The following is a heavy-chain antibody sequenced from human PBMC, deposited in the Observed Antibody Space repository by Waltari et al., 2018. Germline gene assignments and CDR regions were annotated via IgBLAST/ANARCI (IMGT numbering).Heavy chain of an antibody. V-gene: IGHV2-5*04. Sequence: QITLKESGPTLVKPTQTLTLTCTFSGFSLSTSAVGVGWIRQPPGKALEWLALIYGNDNNRFSISMKNRFAITKDTSKNQVALTITYMDPVDTVTYYCVYCSTVAPVIGGFDIWGQGTMVIVSS. J-gene: IGHJ3*02. CDR2: IYGNDNN. CDR3: VYCSTVAPVIGGFDI. CDR1: GFSLSTSAVG. D-gene: IGHD4-17*01.